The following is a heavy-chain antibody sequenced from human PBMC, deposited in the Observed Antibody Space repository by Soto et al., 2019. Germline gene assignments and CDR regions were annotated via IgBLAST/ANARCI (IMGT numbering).Heavy chain of an antibody. J-gene: IGHJ4*02. D-gene: IGHD7-27*01. Sequence: PWWSLRLSCSASVFTFRSSTMAWFRQAPGTGLEWVSSIRSDGSEIHYAASVKGRFTISRDNAHDSLYLQMNSLRAEDTAMYYCARDPEANRGWDFDFWGQGIVVTVSS. CDR3: ARDPEANRGWDFDF. CDR1: VFTFRSST. V-gene: IGHV3-21*01. CDR2: IRSDGSEI.